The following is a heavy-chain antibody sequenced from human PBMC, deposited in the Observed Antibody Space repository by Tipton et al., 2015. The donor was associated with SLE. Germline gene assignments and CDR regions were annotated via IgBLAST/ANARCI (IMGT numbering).Heavy chain of an antibody. Sequence: SLRLSCAASGFTFSSYAMHWVRQAPGKGLEWVAVISYDGSNKYYADSVKGRFTISRDNSKNTLYLQMNSLRAEDTAVYYCAKVDRVANDFWSGRAPYYYYGMDVWGQGTTVTVSS. J-gene: IGHJ6*02. D-gene: IGHD3-3*01. CDR3: AKVDRVANDFWSGRAPYYYYGMDV. V-gene: IGHV3-30-3*01. CDR1: GFTFSSYA. CDR2: ISYDGSNK.